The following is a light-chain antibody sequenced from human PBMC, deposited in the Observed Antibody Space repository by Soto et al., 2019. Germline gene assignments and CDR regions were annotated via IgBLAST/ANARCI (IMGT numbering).Light chain of an antibody. CDR2: DAS. V-gene: IGKV1-33*01. J-gene: IGKJ3*01. CDR1: QDISNY. Sequence: DLQMTQSPSSLSASVGDRVTITCQASQDISNYLNWYQQKPGKAPKLLIYDASNLETGVPSRFSGSGSATDFTFTISSLQPEDIATYYCQQYDNLQTFGPGTKVDIK. CDR3: QQYDNLQT.